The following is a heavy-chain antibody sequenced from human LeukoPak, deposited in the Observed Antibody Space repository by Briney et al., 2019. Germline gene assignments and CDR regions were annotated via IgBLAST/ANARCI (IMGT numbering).Heavy chain of an antibody. J-gene: IGHJ4*01. V-gene: IGHV3-7*01. CDR1: GFIFSSYS. CDR2: IKQDGSEK. CDR3: SFSLNY. Sequence: PGGSLRLSCAASGFIFSSYSMNWVRQAPGKGLEWVANIKQDGSEKYYLDSVKGRFTISRDNAKNLLYLQMNSLRPEDTAVYYCSFSLNYWGQGTLVTVSS.